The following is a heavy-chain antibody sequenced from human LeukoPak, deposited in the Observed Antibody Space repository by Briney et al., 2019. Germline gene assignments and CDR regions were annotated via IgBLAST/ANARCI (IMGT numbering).Heavy chain of an antibody. J-gene: IGHJ4*02. CDR3: ARGNLRRGSSGFDY. CDR1: GFDFGKYA. Sequence: GRSLRLSCEASGFDFGKYAIHWVRQAPGKGLEWVSSISSSSSYIYYADSVKGRFTISRDNAKNSLYLQMNSLRAEDTAVYYCARGNLRRGSSGFDYWGQGTLVTVSS. V-gene: IGHV3-21*01. D-gene: IGHD6-6*01. CDR2: ISSSSSYI.